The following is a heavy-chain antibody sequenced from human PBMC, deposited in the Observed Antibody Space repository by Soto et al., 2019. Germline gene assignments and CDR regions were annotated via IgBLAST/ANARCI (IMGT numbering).Heavy chain of an antibody. CDR3: AKEGPFCSGGSCYYFDY. CDR1: GFTFDDYA. Sequence: GGSLRLSCAASGFTFDDYAMHWVRQAPGKGQEKVSGISRNSGSIGYAESVKGRFTISRGNAKNSLYLQMNSLRAEDTALYYCAKEGPFCSGGSCYYFDYWGQGTLVTVSS. V-gene: IGHV3-9*01. CDR2: ISRNSGSI. D-gene: IGHD2-15*01. J-gene: IGHJ4*02.